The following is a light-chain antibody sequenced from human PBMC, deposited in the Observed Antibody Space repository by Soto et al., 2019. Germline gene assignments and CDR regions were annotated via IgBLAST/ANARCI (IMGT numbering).Light chain of an antibody. J-gene: IGKJ1*01. Sequence: EIVLTQSRGTLSLSPGERATLSCRASQSVSSSYLAWYQQKPGQAPRLLIYRTSNRATGIPDRFSGSGSGTDFTLTISRLEPEDFAVYWCQQYDSSPRTFGQGTKV. CDR3: QQYDSSPRT. V-gene: IGKV3-20*01. CDR2: RTS. CDR1: QSVSSSY.